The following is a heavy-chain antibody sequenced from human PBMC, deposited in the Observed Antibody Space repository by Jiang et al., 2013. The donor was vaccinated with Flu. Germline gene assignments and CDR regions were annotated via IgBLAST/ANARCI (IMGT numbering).Heavy chain of an antibody. J-gene: IGHJ4*02. CDR3: ARGPGYYYDSSGYYYPFDY. Sequence: LLKPSETLSLTCAVYGGSFSGYYWSWIRQPPGKGLEWIGEINHSGSTNYNPSLKSRVTISVDTSKNQFSLKLSSVTAADTAVYYCARGPGYYYDSSGYYYPFDYWGQGTLVTVSS. V-gene: IGHV4-34*01. D-gene: IGHD3-22*01. CDR2: INHSGST. CDR1: GGSFSGYY.